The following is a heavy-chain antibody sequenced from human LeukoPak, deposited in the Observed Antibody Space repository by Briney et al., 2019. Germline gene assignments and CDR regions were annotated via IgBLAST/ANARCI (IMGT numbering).Heavy chain of an antibody. V-gene: IGHV4-61*01. D-gene: IGHD3-22*01. CDR1: GGSVSSGSYY. Sequence: SETLSLTCTVSGGSVSSGSYYWSWIRQPPGTGLEWIGYIYYSGSPNYNPSLKSRVTISADTSKNQFSLKMSSVTAADTAVYYCARGSSYYDSSGYYFLDWFDPWGQGTLVTVSS. CDR2: IYYSGSP. CDR3: ARGSSYYDSSGYYFLDWFDP. J-gene: IGHJ5*02.